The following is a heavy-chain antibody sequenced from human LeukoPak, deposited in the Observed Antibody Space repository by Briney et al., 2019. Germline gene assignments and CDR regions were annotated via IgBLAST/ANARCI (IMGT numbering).Heavy chain of an antibody. CDR3: AKSAANYYDRYYFDY. V-gene: IGHV3-30*18. D-gene: IGHD3-22*01. J-gene: IGHJ4*02. Sequence: GGSLRLSCAASGFIFSSYGMHWVRQAPGKGLEWVAVISYDGSNKYYADSVKGRFTISRDNSKNTLYLQMNSLRAEDTAVYYCAKSAANYYDRYYFDYWGQGTLVTVSS. CDR1: GFIFSSYG. CDR2: ISYDGSNK.